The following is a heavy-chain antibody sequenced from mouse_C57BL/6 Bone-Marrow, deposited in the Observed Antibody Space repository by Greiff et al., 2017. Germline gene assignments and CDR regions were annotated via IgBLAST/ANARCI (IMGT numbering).Heavy chain of an antibody. CDR1: GYTFTSYW. Sequence: QVQLKQSGAELVMPGASVKLSCKASGYTFTSYWMHWVKQRPGQGLEWIGEIDPSDSYTNYNQKFKGKSTLTVDKSSSTAYMQLSSLTSDDSAVYYCAREGTTVVAPFDYWGQGTTLTVSS. CDR2: IDPSDSYT. J-gene: IGHJ2*01. CDR3: AREGTTVVAPFDY. V-gene: IGHV1-69*01. D-gene: IGHD1-1*01.